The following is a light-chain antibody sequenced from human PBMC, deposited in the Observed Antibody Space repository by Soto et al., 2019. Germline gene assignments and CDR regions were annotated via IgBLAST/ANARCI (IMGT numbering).Light chain of an antibody. Sequence: ESVLTQSQGTLSVSPGERVTLSCRASQTFGRTYLAWYQQKPGQSPRLLIYDASSRATGIPDRFSGSGSGTDFTLTSSRLEPEDYAVYHCQQFGTSPLYTFGQGTQVEIK. V-gene: IGKV3-20*01. CDR1: QTFGRTY. CDR2: DAS. CDR3: QQFGTSPLYT. J-gene: IGKJ2*01.